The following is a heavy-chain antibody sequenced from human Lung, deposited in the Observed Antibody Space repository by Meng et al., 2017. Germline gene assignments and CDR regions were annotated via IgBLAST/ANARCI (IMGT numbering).Heavy chain of an antibody. Sequence: QVQLQQWGPGLLRPSGTLSLPCIVSGESVSSGGCYWSWIRLPPGKELEWNGYVYFSGSTNYNPSLRSRVTVSLATSKNQFSLKFDSATAADTAVYYCARGSTVVNLGYWGPGTLVTVPS. D-gene: IGHD4-23*01. J-gene: IGHJ4*02. CDR1: GESVSSGGCY. CDR3: ARGSTVVNLGY. CDR2: VYFSGST. V-gene: IGHV4-61*08.